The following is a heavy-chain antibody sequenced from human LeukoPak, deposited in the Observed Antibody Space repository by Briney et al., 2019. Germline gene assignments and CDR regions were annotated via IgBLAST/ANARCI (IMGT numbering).Heavy chain of an antibody. CDR1: GYAFSAYY. CDR3: AKGAGGSYGLYYFDY. Sequence: ASVKVSCKASGYAFSAYYMHWVRQAPGQGLEWMGWLNPQTGDTHFAQKFQGRVTFTRDTSISTAYMAMSRLRSDDTAVFYCAKGAGGSYGLYYFDYWGQGALVTVSS. V-gene: IGHV1-2*02. J-gene: IGHJ4*02. D-gene: IGHD3-10*01. CDR2: LNPQTGDT.